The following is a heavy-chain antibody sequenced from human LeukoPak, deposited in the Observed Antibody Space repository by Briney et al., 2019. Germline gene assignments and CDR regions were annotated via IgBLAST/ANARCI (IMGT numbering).Heavy chain of an antibody. CDR2: ISSSGATI. CDR3: ARVREYYYGSGSYSGLGNYYYGMDV. V-gene: IGHV3-48*03. D-gene: IGHD3-10*01. Sequence: GGSLRLSCAVSGFTFSSYEMNWVRQAPGKGLEWVSYISSSGATIYYADSVKGRFTISRDNAKNSLYLQMNSLRDEDTAVYYCARVREYYYGSGSYSGLGNYYYGMDVWGQGTLVTVSS. J-gene: IGHJ6*02. CDR1: GFTFSSYE.